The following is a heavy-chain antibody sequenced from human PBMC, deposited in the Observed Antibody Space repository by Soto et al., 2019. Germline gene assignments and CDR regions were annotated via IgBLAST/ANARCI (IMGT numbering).Heavy chain of an antibody. CDR2: VLYSGTT. CDR1: GCSIGGDGYY. Sequence: QVQLQESGRGLVEPSQTLSLTCTVSGCSIGGDGYYWSWIRHHPGQGLEWLGYVLYSGTTYYNPSLKSRLTLSVDTYTTQFSLILISVTAADTDVYYCARGWTAGAGCANWFDLCGQGTLVTVSS. CDR3: ARGWTAGAGCANWFDL. D-gene: IGHD6-13*01. J-gene: IGHJ5*02. V-gene: IGHV4-31*03.